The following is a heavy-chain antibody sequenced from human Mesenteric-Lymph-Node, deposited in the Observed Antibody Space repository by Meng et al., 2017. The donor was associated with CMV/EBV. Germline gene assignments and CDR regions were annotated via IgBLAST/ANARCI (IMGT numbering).Heavy chain of an antibody. J-gene: IGHJ5*02. D-gene: IGHD2-2*01. CDR1: GFTFDDYA. CDR2: ISWNSGNT. CDR3: AKDMVGCSSSSCYFKEGWFDP. Sequence: GRSLRLSCAASGFTFDDYAMHWVRQAPGKGLEWVSSISWNSGNTGYADSVKGRFTISRDNAKNSLSLQMNSLRAEDTALYYCAKDMVGCSSSSCYFKEGWFDPWGQGTLVTVSS. V-gene: IGHV3-9*01.